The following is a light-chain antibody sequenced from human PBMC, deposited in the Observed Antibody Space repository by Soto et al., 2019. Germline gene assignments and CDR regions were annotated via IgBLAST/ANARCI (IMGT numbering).Light chain of an antibody. CDR1: QGISSY. CDR2: AAS. CDR3: QQLNSYPIT. Sequence: DIQLTQSPSFLSASVGDRVTITSRASQGISSYLAWYQQKPAKAPKLLIYAASTLQSGVPSRFSGSGSGTEFTLTISSLQPEDFATYYCQQLNSYPITFGQGTRLEIK. J-gene: IGKJ5*01. V-gene: IGKV1-9*01.